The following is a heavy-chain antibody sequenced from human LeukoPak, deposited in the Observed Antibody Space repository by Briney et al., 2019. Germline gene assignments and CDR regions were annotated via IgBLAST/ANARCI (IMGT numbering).Heavy chain of an antibody. J-gene: IGHJ4*02. CDR1: GFTFSSYA. CDR2: ISGSGGST. Sequence: PGGSLRLSCAASGFTFSSYAMSWVRQAPGKGLEWVSAISGSGGSTYYADSVKGRFTISRDNSKNTLYLQMNSLRAEDTAVYYCAKSRRPNAMIVVVTLFDYWGQGTLVTVSS. CDR3: AKSRRPNAMIVVVTLFDY. D-gene: IGHD3-22*01. V-gene: IGHV3-23*01.